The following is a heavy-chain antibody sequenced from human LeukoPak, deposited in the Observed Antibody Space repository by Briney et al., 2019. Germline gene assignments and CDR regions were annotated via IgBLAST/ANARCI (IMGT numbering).Heavy chain of an antibody. CDR1: GGSISSSSYY. Sequence: SETLSLTCTVSGGSISSSSYYWGWIRQPPGKGLEWIGSIYYSGSTYYNPSLKSRVTISVDTSKNQFSLKLSSVTAVDTAVYYCARDHYYDSSQESYFDYWGQGTLVTVSS. J-gene: IGHJ4*02. D-gene: IGHD3-22*01. CDR2: IYYSGST. CDR3: ARDHYYDSSQESYFDY. V-gene: IGHV4-39*07.